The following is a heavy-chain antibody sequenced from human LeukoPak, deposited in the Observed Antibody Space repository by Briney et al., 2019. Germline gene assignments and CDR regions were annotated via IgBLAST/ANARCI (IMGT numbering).Heavy chain of an antibody. CDR3: ARQRVHSSGWYDAFDI. V-gene: IGHV5-51*01. CDR1: GYSFTSYW. CDR2: IYPGDSDT. D-gene: IGHD6-19*01. J-gene: IGHJ3*02. Sequence: GESLKISCKGSGYSFTSYWIGWVRQMPGKGLEWMEIIYPGDSDTRYSPSFQGQVTISADKSISTAYLQWSSLKASDTAMYYCARQRVHSSGWYDAFDIWGQGTMVTVSS.